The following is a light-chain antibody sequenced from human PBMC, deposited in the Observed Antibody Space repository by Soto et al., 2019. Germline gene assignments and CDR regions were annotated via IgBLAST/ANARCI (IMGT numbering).Light chain of an antibody. J-gene: IGLJ1*01. Sequence: QSALTQPPSVSAAPGQKVTISCSGSSSNIGNNYVSWYQQLPGTAPKLLIYENNKRPSGIPDRFSGSKSGTSATLGITGLQTGDEADYYCETWDSSLSAVYVFGTGTKVTVL. V-gene: IGLV1-51*02. CDR2: ENN. CDR3: ETWDSSLSAVYV. CDR1: SSNIGNNY.